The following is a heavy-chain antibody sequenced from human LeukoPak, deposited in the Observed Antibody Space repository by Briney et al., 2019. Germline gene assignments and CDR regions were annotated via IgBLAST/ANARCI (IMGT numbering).Heavy chain of an antibody. CDR1: GFTFSSYT. CDR3: AKDREVYDILTGYFDY. J-gene: IGHJ4*02. CDR2: VSSSSTYI. Sequence: GGSLRLSCAASGFTFSSYTMNWVRQAPGKGLEWVSSVSSSSTYIYSADSVKGRFTISRDNAKNSLYLQMNSLRAEDTALYYCAKDREVYDILTGYFDYWGQGTLVTVSS. V-gene: IGHV3-21*04. D-gene: IGHD3-9*01.